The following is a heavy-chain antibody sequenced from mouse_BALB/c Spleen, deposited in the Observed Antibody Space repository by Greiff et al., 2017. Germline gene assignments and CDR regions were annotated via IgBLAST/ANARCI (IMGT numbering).Heavy chain of an antibody. V-gene: IGHV14-3*02. CDR1: GFNIKDTY. D-gene: IGHD4-1*01. Sequence: EVQVVESGAELVKPGASVKLSCTASGFNIKDTYMHWVKQRPEQGLEWIGRIDPANGNTKYDPKFQGKATITADTSSNTAYLQLSSLTSEDTAVYYCAPNWDEAYWGQGTLVTVSA. CDR3: APNWDEAY. CDR2: IDPANGNT. J-gene: IGHJ3*01.